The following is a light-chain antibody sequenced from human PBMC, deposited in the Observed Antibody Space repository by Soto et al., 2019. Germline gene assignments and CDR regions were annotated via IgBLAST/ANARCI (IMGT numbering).Light chain of an antibody. V-gene: IGKV3-11*01. CDR2: DAS. CDR1: QSVGSY. J-gene: IGKJ1*01. Sequence: EIVLTQSPATLSLSPGERVTLSCRASQSVGSYLAWYQQKPGQAPRLLIFDASNRATGIPARFSGSGSGTDFTLTISSLEPEDFAVYYCQQRSSWWTFGQGTRVEIK. CDR3: QQRSSWWT.